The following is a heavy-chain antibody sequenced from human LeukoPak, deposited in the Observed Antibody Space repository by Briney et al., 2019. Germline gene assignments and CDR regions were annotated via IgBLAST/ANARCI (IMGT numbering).Heavy chain of an antibody. CDR2: ISYDGSNK. D-gene: IGHD3-3*01. CDR1: GFTFSSYS. V-gene: IGHV3-30*18. CDR3: AKSYDLFDY. J-gene: IGHJ4*02. Sequence: GGSLRLSCAASGFTFSSYSMNWVRQAPGKGLEWVAVISYDGSNKYYADSVKGRFTISRDNSKNTLYLQMNSLRAEDTAVYYCAKSYDLFDYWGQGTLVTVSS.